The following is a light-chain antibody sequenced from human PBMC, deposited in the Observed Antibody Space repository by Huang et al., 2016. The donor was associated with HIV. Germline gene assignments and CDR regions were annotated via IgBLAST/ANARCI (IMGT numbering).Light chain of an antibody. V-gene: IGKV3-20*01. CDR3: QHYGSSPT. CDR1: QTISTKY. J-gene: IGKJ1*01. Sequence: EIVLTQSPGTLSLSPGERATVSCRASQTISTKYIAWYQQRPGQAPRLLIYVASNRLTGIPDRCRGSGSGTDFTLTISRLEPEDFAVYYCQHYGSSPTFGQGTRLEIK. CDR2: VAS.